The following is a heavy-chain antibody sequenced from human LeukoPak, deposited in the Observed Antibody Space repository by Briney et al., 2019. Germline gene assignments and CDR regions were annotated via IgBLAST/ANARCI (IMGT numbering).Heavy chain of an antibody. CDR1: GFSLSTSGVG. J-gene: IGHJ4*02. CDR2: IYWSDDK. Sequence: SGPTLVKPTQTLTLTCTFSGFSLSTSGVGVGWIRQPPGKALEWPALIYWSDDKRYSPSLKSRLTITKDTSKNQVVLTMTNMDPVDTATYYCVHREGATLYGYWGQGTLVTVSS. CDR3: VHREGATLYGY. V-gene: IGHV2-5*01. D-gene: IGHD1-26*01.